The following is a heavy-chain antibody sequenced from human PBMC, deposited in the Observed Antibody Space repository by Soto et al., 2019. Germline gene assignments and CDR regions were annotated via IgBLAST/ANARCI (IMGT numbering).Heavy chain of an antibody. CDR1: GFSFSDYG. CDR3: ARRQGLLQYIDY. CDR2: ISDTGRTL. Sequence: VQLVESGGSVVQPGGSLRLSCAASGFSFSDYGMNWVRQAPGKGLEWVSFISDTGRTLYYADSVKGRFVISRDNAKNSLYLQMDSLRDEDTAVYYWARRQGLLQYIDYWGQGTLVAVSS. V-gene: IGHV3-48*02. J-gene: IGHJ4*02. D-gene: IGHD3-22*01.